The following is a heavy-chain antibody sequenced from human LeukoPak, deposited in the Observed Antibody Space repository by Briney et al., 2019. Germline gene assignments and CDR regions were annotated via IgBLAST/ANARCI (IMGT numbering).Heavy chain of an antibody. CDR1: GFTFSSYG. V-gene: IGHV3-23*01. CDR3: AKDRIAVNRVDDAFDI. J-gene: IGHJ3*02. Sequence: GGSLRLSCVVSGFTFSSYGMTWVRQAPGKGLEWVSAISGSGGSTYYADSVKGRFTISRDNSKNTLYLQMNSLRAEDTAVYYCAKDRIAVNRVDDAFDIWGQGTMVTVSS. CDR2: ISGSGGST. D-gene: IGHD6-19*01.